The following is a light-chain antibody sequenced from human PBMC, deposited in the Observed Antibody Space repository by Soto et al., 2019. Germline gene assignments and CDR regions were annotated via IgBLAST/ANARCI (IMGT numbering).Light chain of an antibody. CDR2: EVS. V-gene: IGLV2-14*01. CDR3: NSYTISSPLVL. Sequence: QSVLTQPASVSGSPGQSITLSCTGTSSDVGGYNYVSWYQQHPGKVPKLMIYEVSNRPSGVSNRVSGSKSGNTASLTISGLQAEDEADYYCNSYTISSPLVLFGGGTKLTGL. CDR1: SSDVGGYNY. J-gene: IGLJ2*01.